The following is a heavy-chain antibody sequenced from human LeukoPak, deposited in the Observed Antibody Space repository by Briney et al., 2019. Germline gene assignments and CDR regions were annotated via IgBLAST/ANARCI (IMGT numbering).Heavy chain of an antibody. CDR2: IYTSGST. Sequence: SQTLSLTCTVSGGSISSGSYYWSWIRQPAGKGLEWIGRIYTSGSTNYNPSLKNRVTMSVDTSKSQFSLRLSSVTAADTAVYYCARQSSSSGDASDIWGQGTMVTVSS. J-gene: IGHJ3*02. CDR1: GGSISSGSYY. V-gene: IGHV4-61*02. D-gene: IGHD6-13*01. CDR3: ARQSSSSGDASDI.